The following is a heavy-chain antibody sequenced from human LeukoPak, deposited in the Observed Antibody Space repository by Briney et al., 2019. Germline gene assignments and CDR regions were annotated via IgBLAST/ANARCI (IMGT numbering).Heavy chain of an antibody. V-gene: IGHV3-30-3*01. CDR1: GFTFSSYA. J-gene: IGHJ6*02. CDR2: ISYDGSNK. CDR3: ASWRGGYYYYYSMDV. Sequence: GGSLRLSCAASGFTFSSYAMHWVRQAPGKGLEWVAVISYDGSNKYYADSVKGRFTISRDNSKNTLYLQMNSLRAEDTAVYYCASWRGGYYYYYSMDVWGQGTTVTVSS. D-gene: IGHD3-10*01.